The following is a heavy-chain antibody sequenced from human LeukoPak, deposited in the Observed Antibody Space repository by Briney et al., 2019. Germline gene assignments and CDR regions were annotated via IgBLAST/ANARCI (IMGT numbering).Heavy chain of an antibody. CDR3: ASRGSSEYYYDSSGYYGAS. CDR1: GGTFSSYA. Sequence: SVKVSCKASGGTFSSYAISWVRQAPGQGLEWMGGIIPIFGTANYAQKFQGRVTITADESTSTAYMELSSLRSEDTAVYYCASRGSSEYYYDSSGYYGASWGQGTLVTVSS. J-gene: IGHJ4*02. D-gene: IGHD3-22*01. V-gene: IGHV1-69*13. CDR2: IIPIFGTA.